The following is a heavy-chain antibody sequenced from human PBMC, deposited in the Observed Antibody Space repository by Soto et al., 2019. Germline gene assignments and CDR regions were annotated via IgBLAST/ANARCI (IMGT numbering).Heavy chain of an antibody. V-gene: IGHV1-69*06. CDR3: ARLYGLNYYYGMDV. D-gene: IGHD4-17*01. CDR2: IIPIFGTA. CDR1: GGTFSSYA. J-gene: IGHJ6*02. Sequence: SSVKVSCKASGGTFSSYAISWVRQAPGQGLEWMGGIIPIFGTANYAQKFQGRVTITADKSTSTAYMELSSLRSEDTAVYYCARLYGLNYYYGMDVWGQGTTVTVSS.